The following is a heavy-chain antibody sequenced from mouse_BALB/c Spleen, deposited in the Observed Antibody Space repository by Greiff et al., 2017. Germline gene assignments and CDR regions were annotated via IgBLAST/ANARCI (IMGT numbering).Heavy chain of an antibody. J-gene: IGHJ4*01. D-gene: IGHD1-1*01. CDR2: ISSGGST. CDR1: GFTFSSYA. V-gene: IGHV5-6-5*01. Sequence: DVKLVESGGGLVKPGGCLKLSCAASGFTFSSYAMSWVRQTPEKRLEWVASISSGGSTYYPDSVKGRFTISRDNARNILYLQMSSLRSEDTAMYYCASHYYGSSYAMDYWGQGTSVTVSS. CDR3: ASHYYGSSYAMDY.